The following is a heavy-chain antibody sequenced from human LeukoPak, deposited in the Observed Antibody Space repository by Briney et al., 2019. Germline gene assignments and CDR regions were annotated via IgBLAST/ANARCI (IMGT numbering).Heavy chain of an antibody. V-gene: IGHV3-23*01. CDR3: ANDYRSGSFHDF. J-gene: IGHJ4*02. Sequence: GGSLRLSCAASGFASSSNAMSWVRQPPGKGLEWVSVISRRDDYTYYADSVKGRFTISRDNSKNTLYLQMNTLRTEGTAVYYCANDYRSGSFHDFWGQGTLVTVSS. CDR2: ISRRDDYT. D-gene: IGHD3-10*01. CDR1: GFASSSNA.